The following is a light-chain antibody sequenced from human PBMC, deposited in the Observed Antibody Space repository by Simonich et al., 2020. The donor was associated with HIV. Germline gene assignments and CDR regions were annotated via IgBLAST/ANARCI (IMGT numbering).Light chain of an antibody. V-gene: IGKV4-1*01. J-gene: IGKJ1*01. CDR2: WAS. CDR1: QSLLSNNKNF. CDR3: QQYYSTPQT. Sequence: DIVMTQSPDSLPVSLGERATINCKSSQSLLSNNKNFLAWYQQQPGQPPKLLIYWASTRESGVPDRFSGSGSGTDFTLTISSLQAEDVAVYYCQQYYSTPQTFGQGTKVEIK.